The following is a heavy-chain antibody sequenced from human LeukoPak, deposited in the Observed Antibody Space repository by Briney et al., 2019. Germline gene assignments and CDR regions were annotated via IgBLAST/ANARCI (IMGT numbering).Heavy chain of an antibody. CDR2: ISGGSGDT. CDR1: GLIFSNYA. V-gene: IGHV3-23*01. J-gene: IGHJ4*02. Sequence: PGGSLRLSCAASGLIFSNYAMSWVRQAPGKGLEWVSVISGGSGDTFYADSVKGRFTISRDNSKNTVYLQMHSLRAEDTATYYCATRNYYDNRGYYYYYFDYWSQGALVTVSS. CDR3: ATRNYYDNRGYYYYYFDY. D-gene: IGHD3-22*01.